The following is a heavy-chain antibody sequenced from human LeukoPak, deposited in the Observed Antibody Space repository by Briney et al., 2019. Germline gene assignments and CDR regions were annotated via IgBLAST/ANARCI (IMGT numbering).Heavy chain of an antibody. Sequence: GGPLTLSCAASGFTFNNSAISWLRQAPGKGLEWVSTLSWSGITIFYADSVKGRFTLSRHNSKNTLYLQVNTLSAEHAALFFFAKGIYSSGWRYFDYWGHGTLVTVSS. CDR2: LSWSGITI. D-gene: IGHD6-19*01. CDR1: GFTFNNSA. J-gene: IGHJ4*01. CDR3: AKGIYSSGWRYFDY. V-gene: IGHV3-23*01.